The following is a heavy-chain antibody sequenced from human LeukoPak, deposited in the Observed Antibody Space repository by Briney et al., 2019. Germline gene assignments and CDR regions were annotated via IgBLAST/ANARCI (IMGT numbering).Heavy chain of an antibody. V-gene: IGHV4-4*07. D-gene: IGHD5-12*01. CDR2: IYTSGST. CDR3: ARGGHLGGYDSFDY. CDR1: GGSISSYY. Sequence: SETLSLTCTVSGGSISSYYWSWIRQPAGKGLEWIGRIYTSGSTNYNPSLKSRVTMSVDTSKNQFSLKLSSVTAADTAVYYCARGGHLGGYDSFDYWGQGTLVTVSS. J-gene: IGHJ4*02.